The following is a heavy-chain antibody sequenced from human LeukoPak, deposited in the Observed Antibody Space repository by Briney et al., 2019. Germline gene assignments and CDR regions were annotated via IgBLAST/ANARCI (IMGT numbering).Heavy chain of an antibody. CDR1: GFTVSSNY. Sequence: PGGSLRLSCAASGFTVSSNYMSWVRQAPGKGLEWVSVIYSGGSTYYADSVKGRFTISRDNSKNTLYLQMNSLRAEDTAVYYCARDYSGSYWVDYWGQGTLVTVSS. CDR2: IYSGGST. CDR3: ARDYSGSYWVDY. D-gene: IGHD1-26*01. J-gene: IGHJ4*02. V-gene: IGHV3-66*01.